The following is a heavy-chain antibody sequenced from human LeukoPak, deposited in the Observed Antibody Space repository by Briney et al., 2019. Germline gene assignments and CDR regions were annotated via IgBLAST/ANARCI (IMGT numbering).Heavy chain of an antibody. CDR2: TSSSDSGK. J-gene: IGHJ4*02. Sequence: PGGSLRLSCVVSGFTLSSYAMSWVRQAPGRGLEWVAATSSSDSGKYHADSVRGRFTISRDNSKNTVYLQMNSLRAEDTAVYYCARGPTYNILTGYYKSHFFDYWGQGTLVTVSS. CDR1: GFTLSSYA. V-gene: IGHV3-23*01. CDR3: ARGPTYNILTGYYKSHFFDY. D-gene: IGHD3-9*01.